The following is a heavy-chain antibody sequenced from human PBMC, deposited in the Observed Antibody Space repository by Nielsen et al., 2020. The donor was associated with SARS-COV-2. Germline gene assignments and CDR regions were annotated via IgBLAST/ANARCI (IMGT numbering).Heavy chain of an antibody. CDR2: IYSGGST. J-gene: IGHJ4*02. CDR3: ARDLGGVFDY. Sequence: GGSLRLSCAASGFTFGNSAMSRVRQAPGKGLDWVSVIYSGGSTYYADSVKGRFTISRHNSKNTLYLQMNSLRAEDTAVYYCARDLGGVFDYWGQGTLVTVSS. CDR1: GFTFGNSA. V-gene: IGHV3-53*04. D-gene: IGHD3-16*01.